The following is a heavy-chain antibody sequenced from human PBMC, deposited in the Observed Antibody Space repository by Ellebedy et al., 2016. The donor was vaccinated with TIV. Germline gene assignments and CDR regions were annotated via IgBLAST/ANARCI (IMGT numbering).Heavy chain of an antibody. D-gene: IGHD3-22*01. CDR2: ITAYNGNT. V-gene: IGHV1-18*04. Sequence: ASVKVSCKASGYIFTIYGMNWVRQAPGQGLEWMGWITAYNGNTKYAQKFQGRVSMTTDTSMSTAYMELRSLRYDDTALYYCARDLVHFESRGYYSEYWGQGTLVTVSS. CDR3: ARDLVHFESRGYYSEY. J-gene: IGHJ4*02. CDR1: GYIFTIYG.